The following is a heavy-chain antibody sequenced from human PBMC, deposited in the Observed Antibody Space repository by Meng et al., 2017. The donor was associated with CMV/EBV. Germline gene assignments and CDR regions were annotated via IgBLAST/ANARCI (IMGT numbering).Heavy chain of an antibody. J-gene: IGHJ6*02. CDR1: GYTFTSYG. D-gene: IGHD3-3*01. CDR2: ISAYNGNT. Sequence: ASVKVSCKASGYTFTSYGISWVRQAPGQGLEWMGWISAYNGNTNYAQKLQGRVTMTTDTSTSTAYMELRSLRSGDTAVYYCAREGQLEWFRISSYGMDVWGQGTTVTVSS. V-gene: IGHV1-18*01. CDR3: AREGQLEWFRISSYGMDV.